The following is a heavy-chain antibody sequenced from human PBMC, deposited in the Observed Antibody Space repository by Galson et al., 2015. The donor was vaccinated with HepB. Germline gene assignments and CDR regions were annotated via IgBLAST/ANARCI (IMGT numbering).Heavy chain of an antibody. D-gene: IGHD4-17*01. CDR3: ARSTVTSTDFQH. Sequence: QSGAEVKKPGESLKISCQGSGYSFSNYWIGWVRQVPGKGLEWMGIIYPSDSDIRYSPSFRGEVTISADKSINTAYLQWSSLKASDTAMYYCARSTVTSTDFQHWGLGTLVTVSS. CDR2: IYPSDSDI. J-gene: IGHJ1*01. V-gene: IGHV5-51*01. CDR1: GYSFSNYW.